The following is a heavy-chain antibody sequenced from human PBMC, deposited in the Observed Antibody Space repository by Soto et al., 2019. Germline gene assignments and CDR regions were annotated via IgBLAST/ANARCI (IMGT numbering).Heavy chain of an antibody. CDR1: GYTFTSYY. J-gene: IGHJ4*02. D-gene: IGHD6-13*01. CDR3: AKAGFCCSCSPAFFDY. Sequence: ASVKVSCKASGYTFTSYYMHWVRQAPGQGLEWIGMIIPSGGSTMYAQRFQGRVTMTRDTSTSTVYMELSSLRSEDTAVYYCAKAGFCCSCSPAFFDYWRRGTLVTGSS. CDR2: IIPSGGST. V-gene: IGHV1-46*01.